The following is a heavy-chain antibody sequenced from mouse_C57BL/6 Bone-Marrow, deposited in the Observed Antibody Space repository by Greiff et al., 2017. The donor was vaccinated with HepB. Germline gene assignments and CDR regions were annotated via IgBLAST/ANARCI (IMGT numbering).Heavy chain of an antibody. Sequence: VQLQQSGPELVKPGASVKISCKASGYSFTDYNMNWVKQSNGKSLEWIGVINPNYGTTSYNQKFKGKATLTVDKSSSTAYMQLNSLTSEATAVYYCARGADYYGISSCAMDCWGQGTSVTVSS. V-gene: IGHV1-39*01. D-gene: IGHD1-1*01. J-gene: IGHJ4*01. CDR2: INPNYGTT. CDR1: GYSFTDYN. CDR3: ARGADYYGISSCAMDC.